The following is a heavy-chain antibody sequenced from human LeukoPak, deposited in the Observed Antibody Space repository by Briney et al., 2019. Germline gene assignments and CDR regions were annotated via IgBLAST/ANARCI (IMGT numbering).Heavy chain of an antibody. CDR2: IIPILGIA. CDR3: ARDIVVVVAASYGMDV. Sequence: GASVKVSCKASGGTFSSYAISWVRQAPGQGLEWMGRIIPILGIANYAQKFQGRVTITADKSTSTAYMGLSSLRSEDTAVYYCARDIVVVVAASYGMDVWGQGTTVTVSS. V-gene: IGHV1-69*04. CDR1: GGTFSSYA. D-gene: IGHD2-15*01. J-gene: IGHJ6*02.